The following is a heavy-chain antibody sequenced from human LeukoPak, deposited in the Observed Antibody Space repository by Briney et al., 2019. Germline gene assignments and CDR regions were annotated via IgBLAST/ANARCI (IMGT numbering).Heavy chain of an antibody. J-gene: IGHJ4*02. D-gene: IGHD1-26*01. CDR1: GGSIRSYY. Sequence: SETLSLTCIVSGGSIRSYYWNWIRQPPGKGLEWIGYIYYSGSTNYNPSLKSRVTISVDTSKNQFSLKLSSVTAADTAVYYCAREIVGATGVFDYWGQGTLVTVSS. CDR3: AREIVGATGVFDY. V-gene: IGHV4-59*01. CDR2: IYYSGST.